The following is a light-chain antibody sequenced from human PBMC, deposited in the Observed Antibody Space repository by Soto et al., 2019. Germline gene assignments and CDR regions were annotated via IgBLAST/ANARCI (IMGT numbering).Light chain of an antibody. CDR3: QSYDITNVV. CDR2: EDN. J-gene: IGLJ3*02. V-gene: IGLV6-57*04. CDR1: SGSIASNY. Sequence: NFMLTQPHSVSESPGKTVTISCTRSSGSIASNYVQWLQQRPGSAPTIVIYEDNQRPSGVPDRFSSSIDRSSNSASLTISGLKTDDEADYYCQSYDITNVVFGGGTKLTVL.